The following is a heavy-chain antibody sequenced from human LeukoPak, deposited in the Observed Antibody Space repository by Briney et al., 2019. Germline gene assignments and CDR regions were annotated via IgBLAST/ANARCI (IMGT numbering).Heavy chain of an antibody. V-gene: IGHV3-43*01. CDR1: GFTFNRFT. J-gene: IGHJ4*02. Sequence: GGSLRLSCAASGFTFNRFTLHWVRQAPGKGLEWVSLIGRKSVVTSYADSVRGRFTISRDNRKQSLFLQMDSLRTEDTALYYCAKEYDCSGDCYTALDSWGQGTLVTVS. CDR2: IGRKSVVT. CDR3: AKEYDCSGDCYTALDS. D-gene: IGHD2-21*02.